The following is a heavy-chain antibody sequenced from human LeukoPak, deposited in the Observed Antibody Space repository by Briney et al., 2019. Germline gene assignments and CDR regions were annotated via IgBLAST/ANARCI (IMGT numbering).Heavy chain of an antibody. D-gene: IGHD5-24*01. J-gene: IGHJ4*02. Sequence: GASVKISCKASGYTFTAYAMHWVRQAPGQGLGWMGWITPSDGANYAQKFQGRVTMTRDTSMSTAYMDLNRLTSDDTAVYFCARDRYGDGFAHFDYWGQGTLVTVSS. CDR2: ITPSDGA. V-gene: IGHV1-2*02. CDR1: GYTFTAYA. CDR3: ARDRYGDGFAHFDY.